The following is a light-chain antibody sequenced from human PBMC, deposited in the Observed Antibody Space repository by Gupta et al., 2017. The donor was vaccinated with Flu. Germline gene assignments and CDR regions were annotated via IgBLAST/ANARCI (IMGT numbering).Light chain of an antibody. CDR1: QSIGNYW. CDR2: AAS. J-gene: IGKJ4*01. V-gene: IGKV3-20*01. Sequence: EIVLTQSPGTLSLSPGERATLSCRASQSIGNYWLAWYQLKPDRAPRPIIYAASNRATGIPDSFSGSGDGKDFTLTSSRREYEACAVYYWHQDNSPFTFGRGTKVDVK. CDR3: HQDNSPFT.